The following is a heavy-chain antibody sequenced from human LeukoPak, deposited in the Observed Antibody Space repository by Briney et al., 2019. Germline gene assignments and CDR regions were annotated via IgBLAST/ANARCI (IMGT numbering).Heavy chain of an antibody. D-gene: IGHD3-10*01. CDR2: IYPGDSDT. J-gene: IGHJ4*02. V-gene: IGHV5-51*01. Sequence: GESLKISCKGSGYSFTSYWIGWVRQMPGKGLEWMGIIYPGDSDTRYSPSFQGQATISADKSISTAYLQWSSLKASDTAMYYCARLTMVRGVLDRFDYWGQGTLVTVSS. CDR1: GYSFTSYW. CDR3: ARLTMVRGVLDRFDY.